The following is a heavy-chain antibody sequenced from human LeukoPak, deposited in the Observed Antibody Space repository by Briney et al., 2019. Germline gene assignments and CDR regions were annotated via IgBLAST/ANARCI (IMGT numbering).Heavy chain of an antibody. J-gene: IGHJ6*02. D-gene: IGHD5-18*01. V-gene: IGHV3-53*01. Sequence: GGSLRLSCAASGFTVSSSYMTWVRQAPRKGLEWVSVIYSGGSTYYADSVKGRFTISRDNYKNTLYLQMNSLRAEDTAVYYCARDRVTRGYSYGTPLYGMDVWGQGTTVTVSS. CDR1: GFTVSSSY. CDR2: IYSGGST. CDR3: ARDRVTRGYSYGTPLYGMDV.